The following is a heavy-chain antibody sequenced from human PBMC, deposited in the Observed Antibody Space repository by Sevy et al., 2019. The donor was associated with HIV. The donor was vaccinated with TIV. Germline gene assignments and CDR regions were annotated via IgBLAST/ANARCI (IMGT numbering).Heavy chain of an antibody. CDR3: ARGGGNGWYYFDY. V-gene: IGHV1-69*13. J-gene: IGHJ4*02. D-gene: IGHD6-19*01. Sequence: ASVKVSCKASGGTLSGYGISWVRQAPGQGLEWMGGIIPNLGTVNYAQRFQGRVTITADESTKTAYMELSSLRSEDTAVYYCARGGGNGWYYFDYWGQEALVTVSS. CDR2: IIPNLGTV. CDR1: GGTLSGYG.